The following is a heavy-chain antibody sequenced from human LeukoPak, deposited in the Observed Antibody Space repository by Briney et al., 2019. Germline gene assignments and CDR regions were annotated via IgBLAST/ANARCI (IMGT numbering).Heavy chain of an antibody. CDR1: GFTFSSYS. CDR2: ISSSSSTI. CDR3: AGVKNIVATD. V-gene: IGHV3-48*01. D-gene: IGHD5-12*01. Sequence: GGSLRLSCAASGFTFSSYSMNWVRQAPGKGLEWVSYISSSSSTIYYADSVKGRFTISRDNAKNSLYLQMNSLRAEDTAVYYCAGVKNIVATDWGQGTLVTVSS. J-gene: IGHJ4*02.